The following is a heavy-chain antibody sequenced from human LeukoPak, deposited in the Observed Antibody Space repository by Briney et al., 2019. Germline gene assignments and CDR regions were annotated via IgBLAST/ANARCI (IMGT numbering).Heavy chain of an antibody. CDR3: ARDPGYCSGGSCYGHDAFDI. D-gene: IGHD2-15*01. V-gene: IGHV4-34*01. Sequence: SETLSLTCAVYGGSFSGYYWSWIRQPPGEGLEWIGEINHSGSTNYNPSLKSRVTISVDTSKNQFSLKLSSVTAADTAVYYCARDPGYCSGGSCYGHDAFDIWGQGTMVTVSS. J-gene: IGHJ3*02. CDR1: GGSFSGYY. CDR2: INHSGST.